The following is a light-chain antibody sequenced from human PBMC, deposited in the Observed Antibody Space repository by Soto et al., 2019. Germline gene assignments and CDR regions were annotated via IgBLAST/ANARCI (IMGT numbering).Light chain of an antibody. CDR2: AAS. Sequence: DIQMTQSPSSLSASVGDRVTISCRASQSISNYLNWYQQKPGKAPNVLIYAASSLPSGVPSRFSGSGSGTDFTLTIRSLQPEDLATYYCQQTYNTPQTFGQGTKVDIK. CDR1: QSISNY. V-gene: IGKV1-39*01. CDR3: QQTYNTPQT. J-gene: IGKJ1*01.